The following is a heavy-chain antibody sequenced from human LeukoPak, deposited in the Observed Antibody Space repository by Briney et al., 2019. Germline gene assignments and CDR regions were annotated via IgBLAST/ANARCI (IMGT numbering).Heavy chain of an antibody. V-gene: IGHV4-39*07. CDR3: ARAYSSGYSYFDY. Sequence: SETLSLTCTVSGGSISSSSYYWGWIRQPPGKGLVWIGSIYYSGSTYYNPSLKGRVTISVDTSKNQFSLKLSSVTAADTAVYYCARAYSSGYSYFDYWGQGTLVTVSS. CDR1: GGSISSSSYY. D-gene: IGHD3-22*01. J-gene: IGHJ4*02. CDR2: IYYSGST.